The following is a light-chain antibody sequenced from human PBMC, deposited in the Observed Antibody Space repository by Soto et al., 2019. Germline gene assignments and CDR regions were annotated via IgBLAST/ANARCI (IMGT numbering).Light chain of an antibody. Sequence: IVMTQSPLSLPVTPGEPASISCRSSQSLLHSSRYNYLDWYLQKPGQSPQLLIYLGSNRASGVPDRFSGSGSGTDFTLKISRVEAEDVGVYYCMQALQTPITFGQGTRLEIK. CDR2: LGS. CDR1: QSLLHSSRYNY. J-gene: IGKJ5*01. V-gene: IGKV2-28*01. CDR3: MQALQTPIT.